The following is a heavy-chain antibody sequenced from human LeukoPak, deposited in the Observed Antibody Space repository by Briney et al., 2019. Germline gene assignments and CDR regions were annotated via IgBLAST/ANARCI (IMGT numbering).Heavy chain of an antibody. CDR1: GFTFSDHY. CDR3: ARSGSYAAFDY. J-gene: IGHJ4*02. V-gene: IGHV3-72*01. D-gene: IGHD3-16*01. CDR2: IRNKANSYTT. Sequence: GGSLRLSCAASGFTFSDHYMDWVRQAAGKGLEWVGRIRNKANSYTTEYAASVKGRFTISRDDSKNSLYLQMNSLKTEDTAVYYCARSGSYAAFDYWGQGTLVTVSS.